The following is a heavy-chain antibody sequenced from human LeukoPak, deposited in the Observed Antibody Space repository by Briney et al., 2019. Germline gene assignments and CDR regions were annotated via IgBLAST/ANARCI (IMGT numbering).Heavy chain of an antibody. J-gene: IGHJ4*02. Sequence: GGSLRLSCAASGFTFSSHRMSWVRQAPGKGLEWVANIKEDGSEKYYVDSVKGRFTISRDNAKNSLYLQMNSLRAEDTAVYYCARGGLVPNIFPYYFDSWGQGTLVTVSS. CDR1: GFTFSSHR. V-gene: IGHV3-7*03. CDR2: IKEDGSEK. D-gene: IGHD6-19*01. CDR3: ARGGLVPNIFPYYFDS.